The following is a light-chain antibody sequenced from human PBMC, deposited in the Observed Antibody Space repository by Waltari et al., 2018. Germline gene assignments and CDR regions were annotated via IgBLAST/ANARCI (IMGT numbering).Light chain of an antibody. CDR3: QQNHSSPPT. J-gene: IGKJ4*02. CDR2: WAS. V-gene: IGKV4-1*01. Sequence: DVVMTLSPDSLAVALGGRATINCKSSHSVLYSSNNKNYLAWYQQKPGQPPKVLIYWASTRESGVPDRFSGGGAGTDFNLTSSSLQAGGVAVYYGQQNHSSPPTFGGGTKVEIK. CDR1: HSVLYSSNNKNY.